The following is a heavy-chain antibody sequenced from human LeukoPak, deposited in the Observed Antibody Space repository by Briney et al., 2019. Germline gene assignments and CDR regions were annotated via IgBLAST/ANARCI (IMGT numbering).Heavy chain of an antibody. D-gene: IGHD5-24*01. J-gene: IGHJ3*02. CDR3: ARSRDGYNPEAFDI. V-gene: IGHV4-59*01. CDR2: IYYSGST. CDR1: GGSISSYY. Sequence: SETLSLTCTVSGGSISSYYWSWIRQPPGKGLEWIGYIYYSGSTNYNPSLKSRVTISVDTSKNQFSLKLSSVTAADTAVYYCARSRDGYNPEAFDIWGQGTMVTVSS.